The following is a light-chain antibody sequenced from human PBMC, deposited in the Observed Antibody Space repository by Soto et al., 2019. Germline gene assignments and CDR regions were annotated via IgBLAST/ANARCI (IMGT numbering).Light chain of an antibody. CDR2: DVI. CDR3: SSFTTTGRF. V-gene: IGLV2-14*03. CDR1: TSDVGGHKY. J-gene: IGLJ1*01. Sequence: QSALTQPASVSGFPGQSITISCTGTTSDVGGHKYVSWYQQHPGKAPKLVIYDVINRPSGVSTRFSGSKSGDTASLTISGLQAEDEAAYYCSSFTTTGRFFGAGTKLTVL.